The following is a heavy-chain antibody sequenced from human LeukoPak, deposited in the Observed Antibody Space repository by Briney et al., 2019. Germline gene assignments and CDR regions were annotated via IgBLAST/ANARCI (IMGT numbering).Heavy chain of an antibody. CDR3: AKPQHIVVVGDAFDI. J-gene: IGHJ3*02. CDR1: GHTLTKLS. CDR2: FDPEDGEA. V-gene: IGHV1-24*01. Sequence: ASVKVSCKVSGHTLTKLSIQWVRQAPGEGLEWMGGFDPEDGEAIYAQNFQGRVTMTEDTSTDTAYMELRRLRSDDTAVYYCAKPQHIVVVGDAFDIWGQGTMVTVSS. D-gene: IGHD2-15*01.